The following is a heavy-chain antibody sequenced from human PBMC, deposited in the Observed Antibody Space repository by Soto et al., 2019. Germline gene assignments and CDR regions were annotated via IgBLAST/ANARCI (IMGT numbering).Heavy chain of an antibody. CDR3: VRGQWLPRGEY. D-gene: IGHD6-19*01. CDR1: GGSFSGFF. CDR2: INHSGST. V-gene: IGHV4-34*01. Sequence: TETLSLTCTVSGGSFSGFFWTCIRQPPGKGLEWIGEINHSGSTNYNSSLKSRVTISQDMSENQFSLRLTSVTVADTAVYYCVRGQWLPRGEYWGQGTLVTVSS. J-gene: IGHJ4*02.